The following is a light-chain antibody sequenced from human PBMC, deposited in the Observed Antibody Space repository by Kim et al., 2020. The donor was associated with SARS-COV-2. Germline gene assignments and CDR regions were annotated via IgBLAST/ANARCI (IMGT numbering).Light chain of an antibody. CDR2: AAS. CDR3: QQYGTSPPIT. V-gene: IGKV3-20*01. CDR1: QSISNNF. J-gene: IGKJ4*01. Sequence: SPGERPSLSCWASQSISNNFLAWYQQKTGQPPRLLIYAASNRATDIPDRFSGGGSGTHFTLTISRLEPEDCAVYYCQQYGTSPPITFGGGTKVEI.